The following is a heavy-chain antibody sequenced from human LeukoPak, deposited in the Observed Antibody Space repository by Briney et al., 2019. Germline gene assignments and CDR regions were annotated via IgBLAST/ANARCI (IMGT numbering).Heavy chain of an antibody. Sequence: GGSLRLSCAASGFTFSSYWMSWVRQAPGKGLEWVANIKQDGSEKYYVDSVKGRFTISRDNAKNSLYLQMNSLRAEDTAVYYCARDFYGPYYYYGMDVWGQGATVTVSS. CDR3: ARDFYGPYYYYGMDV. CDR2: IKQDGSEK. V-gene: IGHV3-7*05. CDR1: GFTFSSYW. J-gene: IGHJ6*02. D-gene: IGHD4-17*01.